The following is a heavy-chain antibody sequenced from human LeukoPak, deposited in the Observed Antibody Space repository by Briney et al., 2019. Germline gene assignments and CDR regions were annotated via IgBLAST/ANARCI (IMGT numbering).Heavy chain of an antibody. J-gene: IGHJ4*02. V-gene: IGHV3-30-3*01. CDR3: ARAVAGFDY. Sequence: PGGSLRPSCAASGFTFSSYAMHWVRQAPGKGLEWVAVISYDGSNKYYADSVKGRFTISRDNSKNTLYLQMNSLRAEDTAVYYCARAVAGFDYWGQGTLVTVSS. CDR2: ISYDGSNK. D-gene: IGHD6-19*01. CDR1: GFTFSSYA.